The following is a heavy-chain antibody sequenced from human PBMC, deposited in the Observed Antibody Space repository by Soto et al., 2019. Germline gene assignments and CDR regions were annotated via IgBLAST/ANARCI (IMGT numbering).Heavy chain of an antibody. CDR2: IFHAGGT. V-gene: IGHV4-4*02. D-gene: IGHD6-13*01. CDR1: GGSFSSGDW. CDR3: AGRTPIAPT. J-gene: IGHJ5*02. Sequence: QVQLQESGPGLVEPTGTLSLTCGVSGGSFSSGDWWTWVRQPPGKGLEWIGEIFHAGGTSYNSSLXSRVTISLDKTQNQLSLRLTSVTAADTAIYYCAGRTPIAPTWGRGTLVIVSS.